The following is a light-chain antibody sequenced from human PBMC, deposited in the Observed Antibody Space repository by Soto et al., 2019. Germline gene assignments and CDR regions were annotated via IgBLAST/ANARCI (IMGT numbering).Light chain of an antibody. CDR1: QDIDNW. J-gene: IGKJ1*01. V-gene: IGKV1-12*01. Sequence: DIQRTHSPSSVSASVGARFTITCRASQDIDNWLAWYQQKPGQAPKLLIFAASSLQSGVPSRFSGSGSGTDFTLVISSLHPEDFATYYCQQVKSFPKTFGQGTKVEI. CDR3: QQVKSFPKT. CDR2: AAS.